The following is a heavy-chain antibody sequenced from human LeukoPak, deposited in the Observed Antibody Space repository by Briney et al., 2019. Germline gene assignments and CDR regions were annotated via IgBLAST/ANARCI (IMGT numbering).Heavy chain of an antibody. CDR1: GFTFSRYW. V-gene: IGHV3-53*01. J-gene: IGHJ3*02. D-gene: IGHD1-14*01. CDR3: ARVRLDRSERNLDAFEK. CDR2: IYSGGST. Sequence: GGSLRLSCVASGFTFSRYWMHGVPQAPGKGLVGLSNIYSGGSTYYADSVKGRFTISRDNSKNTVYLQMNSLSAEDTAVYFCARVRLDRSERNLDAFEKWGQGTMVTVSS.